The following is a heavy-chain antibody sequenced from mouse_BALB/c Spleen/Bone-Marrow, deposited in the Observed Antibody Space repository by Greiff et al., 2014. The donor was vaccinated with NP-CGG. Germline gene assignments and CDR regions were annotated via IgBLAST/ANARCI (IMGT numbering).Heavy chain of an antibody. CDR2: ISYDGSN. Sequence: ESVPGLVKPSQSLSLTCSVTGYSITSGYYWNWIRQFPGNKLEWMGYISYDGSNNYNPSLKNRISITRDTSKNQFFLKLNSVTTEDTATYYCARARFDSAFAYWGQGTLVTVSA. CDR3: ARARFDSAFAY. V-gene: IGHV3-6*02. J-gene: IGHJ3*01. CDR1: GYSITSGYY. D-gene: IGHD2-4*01.